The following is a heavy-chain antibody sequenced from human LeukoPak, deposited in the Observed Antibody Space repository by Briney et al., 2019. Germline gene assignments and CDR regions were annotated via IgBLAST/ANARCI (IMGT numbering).Heavy chain of an antibody. CDR3: ARVNSRTYYFDY. V-gene: IGHV4-30-4*07. CDR2: IYYSGST. J-gene: IGHJ4*02. D-gene: IGHD6-13*01. Sequence: SGTLSLTCAVSGGSIGSGGYSWSWIRQPPGKGLEWIGYIYYSGSTYYNPSLKSRVTISVDTSKNQFSLKLSSVTAADTAVYYCARVNSRTYYFDYWGQGTLVTVSS. CDR1: GGSIGSGGYS.